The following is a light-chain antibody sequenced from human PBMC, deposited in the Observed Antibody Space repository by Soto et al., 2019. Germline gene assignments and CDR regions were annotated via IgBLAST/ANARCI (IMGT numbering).Light chain of an antibody. CDR3: QQVATFPYT. J-gene: IGKJ2*01. CDR1: QGVSTW. CDR2: HVS. V-gene: IGKV1-12*01. Sequence: DIQVTQSPSSVSASVGDRVTITCRASQGVSTWLAWYQQKPGKAPKVLIYHVSSLESGVPSRFSGSGPGTDFTLTINSLQPEDFATYYCQQVATFPYTFGQGTKVDIK.